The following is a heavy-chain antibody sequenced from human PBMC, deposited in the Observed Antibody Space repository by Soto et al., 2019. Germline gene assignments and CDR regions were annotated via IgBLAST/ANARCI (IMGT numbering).Heavy chain of an antibody. CDR2: MNPILGIA. J-gene: IGHJ4*02. D-gene: IGHD6-19*01. CDR1: GYTFTSYD. Sequence: ASVKVSCKASGYTFTSYDINWVRQATGQGLEWMGWMNPILGIANYAQTFQGRVTIARDTSTSTVHMELSSLRSEDTAVYYCARGLGSGWPPGVCWGQGTLVTVSS. CDR3: ARGLGSGWPPGVC. V-gene: IGHV1-8*01.